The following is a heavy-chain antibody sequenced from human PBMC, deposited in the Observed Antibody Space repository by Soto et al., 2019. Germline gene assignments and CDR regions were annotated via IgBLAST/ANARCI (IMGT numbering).Heavy chain of an antibody. Sequence: PSETLSLTCTASGGSISSYYWSWIRRPPGKGLEWIGYIYYSGSTNYNPSLKSRVTISVDTSKNQFSLKLSSVTAADTAVYYCARQHAPYSSGWYGYFDYWGQGTLVTVSS. CDR3: ARQHAPYSSGWYGYFDY. D-gene: IGHD6-19*01. V-gene: IGHV4-59*01. CDR1: GGSISSYY. J-gene: IGHJ4*02. CDR2: IYYSGST.